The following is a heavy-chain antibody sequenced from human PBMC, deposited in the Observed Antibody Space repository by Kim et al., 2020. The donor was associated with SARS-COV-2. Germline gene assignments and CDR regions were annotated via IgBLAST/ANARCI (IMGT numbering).Heavy chain of an antibody. V-gene: IGHV1-69*13. D-gene: IGHD3-3*01. Sequence: SVKVSCKASGGTFSSYAISWVRQAPGQGLEWMGGIIPIFGTANYAQKFQGRVTITADESTSTAYMELSSLRSEDTAVYYCARDRRGAFGVVIRNYYYYGMDVWGQGTTVTVSS. J-gene: IGHJ6*02. CDR3: ARDRRGAFGVVIRNYYYYGMDV. CDR2: IIPIFGTA. CDR1: GGTFSSYA.